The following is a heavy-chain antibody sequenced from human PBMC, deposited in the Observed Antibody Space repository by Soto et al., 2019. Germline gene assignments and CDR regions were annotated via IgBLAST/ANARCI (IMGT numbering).Heavy chain of an antibody. CDR1: GGSIASYH. Sequence: SEPLALTCIVSGGSIASYHWSWIRQLPEQGLEWIAYTSYTENTNYNPSFQSRVTISIDTAKNQLSLKMTSMTAADPAVYYGARDMHAGFTHYFDTGGPGTLVTLSS. J-gene: IGHJ5*02. CDR3: ARDMHAGFTHYFDT. V-gene: IGHV4-59*01. D-gene: IGHD1-26*01. CDR2: TSYTENT.